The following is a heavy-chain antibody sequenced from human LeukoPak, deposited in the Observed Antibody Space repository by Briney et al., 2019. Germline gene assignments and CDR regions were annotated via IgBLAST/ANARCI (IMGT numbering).Heavy chain of an antibody. CDR1: GFTVSSNY. J-gene: IGHJ6*02. D-gene: IGHD3-22*01. CDR2: IYSGGST. Sequence: GGSLRLSCAASGFTVSSNYMSWVRQAPGKGLEWVSVIYSGGSTYYADSVKGRFTISRDNSKNTLYLQMNSLRAEDTAVYYCARVAMIEGYGMDVWGQGTTVTVSS. V-gene: IGHV3-53*01. CDR3: ARVAMIEGYGMDV.